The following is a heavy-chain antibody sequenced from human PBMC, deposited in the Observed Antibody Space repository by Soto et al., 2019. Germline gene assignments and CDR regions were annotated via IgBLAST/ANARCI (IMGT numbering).Heavy chain of an antibody. J-gene: IGHJ4*01. CDR2: TRQDGREK. CDR3: ARMRSGSYSFDY. D-gene: IGHD3-10*01. CDR1: GFTFSDYW. Sequence: PGGSLRLSCAASGFTFSDYWMAWVRQAPGRGLEFVANTRQDGREKYYVDSVKGRLTISRDNAKNSLYLQMNSLRGEDTAVYYCARMRSGSYSFDYWGHGTLVTVS. V-gene: IGHV3-7*05.